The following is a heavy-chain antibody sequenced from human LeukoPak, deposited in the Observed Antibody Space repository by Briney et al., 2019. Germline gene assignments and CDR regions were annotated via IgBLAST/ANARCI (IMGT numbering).Heavy chain of an antibody. CDR1: GYTFTSYG. CDR2: ISAHNGNT. D-gene: IGHD6-19*01. V-gene: IGHV1-18*01. J-gene: IGHJ3*02. Sequence: GASVKVSCKASGYTFTSYGNSCVRQAPGQGLEWMGWISAHNGNTNYAQKLQGRVTMSTGTSTSTAYMELRRLRSDDTAVYYCARGTSSGWGDAFDIWGQGTMVTVSS. CDR3: ARGTSSGWGDAFDI.